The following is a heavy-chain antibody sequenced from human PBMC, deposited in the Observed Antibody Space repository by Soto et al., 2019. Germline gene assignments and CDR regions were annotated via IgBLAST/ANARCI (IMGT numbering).Heavy chain of an antibody. CDR3: ARDSYGMDV. CDR2: ISYDGSNN. J-gene: IGHJ6*02. CDR1: GFIFSTYA. V-gene: IGHV3-30-3*01. Sequence: PGGSLRLSCAASGFIFSTYAMHWVRQAPGKGLEWVAVISYDGSNNYYADFVKGRFTISRDNSKNTLYLQMNSLRAEDTAVYYCARDSYGMDVWGQGTTVTVSS.